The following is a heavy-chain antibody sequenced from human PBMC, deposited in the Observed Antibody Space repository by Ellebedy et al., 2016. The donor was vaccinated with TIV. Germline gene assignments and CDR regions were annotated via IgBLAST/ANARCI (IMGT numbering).Heavy chain of an antibody. Sequence: GESLKISCSASGFTFSSYGFHWVRQAPGKGLEWVAVISYDGSNKYYEDSVKGRFTISRDDSKNTLYLQLNSLRAEDTAVYYCARERPMTTVTTGDERYIARFGMDVWGQGTTVTVSS. J-gene: IGHJ6*02. CDR2: ISYDGSNK. V-gene: IGHV3-30*03. CDR3: ARERPMTTVTTGDERYIARFGMDV. CDR1: GFTFSSYG. D-gene: IGHD4-17*01.